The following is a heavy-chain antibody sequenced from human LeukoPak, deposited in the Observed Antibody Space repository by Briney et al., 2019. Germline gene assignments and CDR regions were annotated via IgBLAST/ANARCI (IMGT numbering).Heavy chain of an antibody. CDR3: ARGYSHYYDSREPPWDSYYYYYYMDV. CDR1: GGTFSSYA. CDR2: IIPIFGTA. D-gene: IGHD3-22*01. V-gene: IGHV1-69*13. Sequence: GASVKVSCKASGGTFSSYAISWVRQAPGQGLEWMGGIIPIFGTANYAQKFQGRVTITADESTSTAYMELSSLRSEDTAVYYCARGYSHYYDSREPPWDSYYYYYYMDVWGKGTTATVSS. J-gene: IGHJ6*03.